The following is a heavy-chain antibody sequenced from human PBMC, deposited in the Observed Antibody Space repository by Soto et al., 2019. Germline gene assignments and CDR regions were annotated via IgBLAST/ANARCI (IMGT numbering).Heavy chain of an antibody. Sequence: PSQTLSLTCDISGDSVSSYSAAWNWIRQSPSGGLEWLGRTYYRSRFFSDYAESVKSRIIINPDTSKNEFSLQLKSVTPEDTAVYYCARDRHSSSGWFDPWGQGTPVTVSS. CDR3: ARDRHSSSGWFDP. J-gene: IGHJ5*02. V-gene: IGHV6-1*01. CDR2: TYYRSRFFS. D-gene: IGHD6-6*01. CDR1: GDSVSSYSAA.